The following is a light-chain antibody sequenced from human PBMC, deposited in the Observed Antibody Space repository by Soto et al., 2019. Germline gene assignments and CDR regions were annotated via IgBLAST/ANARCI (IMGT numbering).Light chain of an antibody. CDR1: QSVTGTN. J-gene: IGKJ2*01. V-gene: IGKV3-20*01. Sequence: IVLTQSPVTLSLSPGEGATRSCRASQSVTGTNLAWYQQRAGQAPRLLIYDAVRRATGIPDRFSGSGSGTDFTLTISRLEPEDFAVYYCHQYGSSLGTFGQGTKVEV. CDR3: HQYGSSLGT. CDR2: DAV.